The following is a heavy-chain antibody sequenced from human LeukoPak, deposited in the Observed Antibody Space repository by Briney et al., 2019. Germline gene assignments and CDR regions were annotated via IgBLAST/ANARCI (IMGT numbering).Heavy chain of an antibody. V-gene: IGHV1-2*02. CDR2: INPRSGGT. J-gene: IGHJ4*02. CDR3: ARGSGTSWFDY. D-gene: IGHD2-2*01. CDR1: GYTFTANY. Sequence: ASVKVSCKASGYTFTANYMHWVRQAPGQGLEWMGWINPRSGGTNYGEKFRGRVAMTRVASITTAYMELSSLRFDATAVYYCARGSGTSWFDYWGQGTLVTVSS.